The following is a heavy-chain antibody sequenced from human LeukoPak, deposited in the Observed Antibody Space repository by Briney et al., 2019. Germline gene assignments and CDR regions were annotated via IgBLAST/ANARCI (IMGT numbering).Heavy chain of an antibody. CDR2: INHSGST. CDR3: ARGSGHIVVVTAVRAFDI. D-gene: IGHD2-21*02. J-gene: IGHJ3*02. Sequence: PSETLSLTCAVYGGSFSGYYWSWIRQPPGKGLEWIGEINHSGSTNYNPSLKSRVTISVDTSKNQFSLKLSSVTAADTAVYYCARGSGHIVVVTAVRAFDIWGQGTMVTVSS. CDR1: GGSFSGYY. V-gene: IGHV4-34*01.